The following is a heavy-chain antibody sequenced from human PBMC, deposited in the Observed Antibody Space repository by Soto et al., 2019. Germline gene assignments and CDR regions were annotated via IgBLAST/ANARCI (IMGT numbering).Heavy chain of an antibody. Sequence: ASVKVSCEDSGYRFTSYGISWVRQAPGQGLEWMGWISAYSGNTNYAQKLQGRVTMTTDTSTSTAYMELRSLRSDDTAVYYCVVAAQPYYFDYWGQGTLVTVSS. CDR3: VVAAQPYYFDY. V-gene: IGHV1-18*01. CDR1: GYRFTSYG. CDR2: ISAYSGNT. D-gene: IGHD2-15*01. J-gene: IGHJ4*02.